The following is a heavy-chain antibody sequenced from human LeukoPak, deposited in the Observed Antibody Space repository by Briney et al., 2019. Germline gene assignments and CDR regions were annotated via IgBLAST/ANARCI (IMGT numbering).Heavy chain of an antibody. CDR3: TTDRIYDILTGYYTTDY. J-gene: IGHJ4*02. D-gene: IGHD3-9*01. Sequence: GGSLRLSCAASGFTFSNAWMSWVRQAPGKGLEWVGRIKSKTDGGTTDYAAPVKDRFTISRDDSKNTLYLQMNSLKTEDTAVYYCTTDRIYDILTGYYTTDYWGQGTLVTVSS. V-gene: IGHV3-15*01. CDR2: IKSKTDGGTT. CDR1: GFTFSNAW.